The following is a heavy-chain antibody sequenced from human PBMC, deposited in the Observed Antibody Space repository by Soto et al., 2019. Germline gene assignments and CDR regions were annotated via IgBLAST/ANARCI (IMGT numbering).Heavy chain of an antibody. CDR1: GITFSSYA. V-gene: IGHV3-23*01. CDR2: ISGSGGST. J-gene: IGHJ4*02. CDR3: AKDISDWYMGTFDS. Sequence: EVQLLESGGGLVQPGGSLRLSCAASGITFSSYAMNWVRQAPGKGLEWVSEISGSGGSTKYADSVKGRFTMPRDNSKNTLYLQMNSLRAEDTAIYYCAKDISDWYMGTFDSWGQGTLVTVSS. D-gene: IGHD6-19*01.